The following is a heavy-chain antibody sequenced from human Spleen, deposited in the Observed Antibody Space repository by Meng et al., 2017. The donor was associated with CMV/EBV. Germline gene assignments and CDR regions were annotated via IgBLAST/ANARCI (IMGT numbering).Heavy chain of an antibody. Sequence: GESLKISCAAFGFTLSSYRMNWVRQAPGKGLEWVSYISSTSDYIGYADSVKGRFTISRDNARNSLVLQMNSLRVEDTAVYYCARDVRGSDYYYGMDVWGQGTTVTVSS. J-gene: IGHJ6*02. D-gene: IGHD3-10*01. CDR3: ARDVRGSDYYYGMDV. CDR1: GFTLSSYR. V-gene: IGHV3-21*01. CDR2: ISSTSDYI.